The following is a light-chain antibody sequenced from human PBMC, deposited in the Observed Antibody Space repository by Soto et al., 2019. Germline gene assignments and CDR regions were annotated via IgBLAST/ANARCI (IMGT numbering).Light chain of an antibody. CDR1: GSNIGAGYD. CDR2: GNS. J-gene: IGLJ3*02. CDR3: QSYDSSLSGWM. V-gene: IGLV1-40*01. Sequence: QSVLTQPPSVSGAPGQRVTISCTGSGSNIGAGYDVHWYQQLPGTAPKLLIYGNSNRPSGVPDRFSGSKSGTSASLAITGLQAEDEADYYCQSYDSSLSGWMFGGGTKVTVL.